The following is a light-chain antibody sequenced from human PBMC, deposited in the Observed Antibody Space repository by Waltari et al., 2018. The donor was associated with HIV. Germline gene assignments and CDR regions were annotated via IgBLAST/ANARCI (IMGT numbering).Light chain of an antibody. V-gene: IGKV1-39*01. J-gene: IGKJ3*01. Sequence: DILMTQSPSSLSASVGDTVTITCRPSQNINNFLSWYQQKPGKAPTILFSASSSFHNRVTPRFSGSGSGTDFTLTITDLQPEDFATYVCLQSFSAPHTVDHGTRVDVK. CDR2: ASS. CDR1: QNINNF. CDR3: LQSFSAPHT.